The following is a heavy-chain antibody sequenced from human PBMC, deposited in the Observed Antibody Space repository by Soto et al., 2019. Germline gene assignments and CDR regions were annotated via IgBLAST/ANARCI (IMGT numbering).Heavy chain of an antibody. Sequence: SETLSLTCAVYGGSFSGYYWTWIRQPPGTGLEWIGEINHSGSTNYNPSLKSRVTISVDTSKNQFSLKLTSVTAADTTVYYCARDKITGLFDYWGQGTLVT. CDR1: GGSFSGYY. V-gene: IGHV4-34*01. CDR2: INHSGST. CDR3: ARDKITGLFDY. D-gene: IGHD2-8*02. J-gene: IGHJ4*02.